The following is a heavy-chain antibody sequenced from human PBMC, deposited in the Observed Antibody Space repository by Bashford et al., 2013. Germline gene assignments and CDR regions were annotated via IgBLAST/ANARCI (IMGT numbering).Heavy chain of an antibody. Sequence: VKVSCKASGFTFTDYYIHWVRQAPGQGLDWMGWINPHTGGTKSALRFQGRVTMTRDTSINTDYAAPVKGRFTISRDDSKDMLYLQMNSLKTEDTGVYYCTAELGLDPADRFDPWGQGTLVTVSS. D-gene: IGHD2-8*01. CDR1: GFTFTDYY. CDR3: DMLYLQMNSLKTEDTGVYYCTAELGLDPADRFDP. V-gene: IGHV1-2*02. CDR2: INPHTGGT. J-gene: IGHJ5*02.